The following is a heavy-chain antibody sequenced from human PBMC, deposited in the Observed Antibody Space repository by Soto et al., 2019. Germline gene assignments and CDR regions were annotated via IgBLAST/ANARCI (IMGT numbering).Heavy chain of an antibody. V-gene: IGHV4-59*01. Sequence: SETLSLTCAVSGGSMYSYYWTWIRQPPGKGLEWIGYIYHSGSTNYNPSLRSRVTISADTSKNQFSLKLTSVTAADTAVYYCSRGYRGIIEVAGFDYWGQGTLVTVSS. CDR1: GGSMYSYY. CDR3: SRGYRGIIEVAGFDY. CDR2: IYHSGST. D-gene: IGHD6-19*01. J-gene: IGHJ4*02.